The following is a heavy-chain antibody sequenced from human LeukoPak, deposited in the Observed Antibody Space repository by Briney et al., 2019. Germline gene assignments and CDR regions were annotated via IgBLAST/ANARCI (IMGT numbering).Heavy chain of an antibody. Sequence: PGGSLRLSCAASRFTFSNAWMSWVRQAPGKGLEWVGRIKSKTDGGTIDYAAPVKGRFTISRDDSKDTLYLQMNSLKTEDTAMYYCATYRSYSDHWGQGVLVSVSS. V-gene: IGHV3-15*01. CDR3: ATYRSYSDH. CDR2: IKSKTDGGTI. J-gene: IGHJ4*02. D-gene: IGHD1-1*01. CDR1: RFTFSNAW.